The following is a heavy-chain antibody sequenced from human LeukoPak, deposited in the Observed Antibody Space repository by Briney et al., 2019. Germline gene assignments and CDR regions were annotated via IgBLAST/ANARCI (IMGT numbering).Heavy chain of an antibody. CDR3: ARGDDYGDYVDY. CDR2: IYYSGST. J-gene: IGHJ4*02. V-gene: IGHV4-59*01. CDR1: GGSISTYY. D-gene: IGHD4-17*01. Sequence: SQTLSLTCTVSGGSISTYYWSWIRQPPGKGLEGIGHIYYSGSTNYNPSLKSRVTISVDTSKNKFSLKLNSVTAADTAVYYCARGDDYGDYVDYWGQGTLVTVSS.